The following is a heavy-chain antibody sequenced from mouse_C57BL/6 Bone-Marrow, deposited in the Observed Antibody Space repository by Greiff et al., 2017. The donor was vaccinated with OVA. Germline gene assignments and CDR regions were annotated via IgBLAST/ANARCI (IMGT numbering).Heavy chain of an antibody. Sequence: EVQLQQSGTVLARPGASVKMSCKTSGYTFTSYWMHWVKQRPGQGLEWIGAIYPGNSDTSYNQKFKGKAKLTAVTSASTAYMELSSPPNEVSAVYYCTTNPTVVALYWFDYGGQGTTLTVSS. V-gene: IGHV1-5*01. CDR2: IYPGNSDT. CDR3: TTNPTVVALYWFDY. J-gene: IGHJ2*01. D-gene: IGHD1-1*01. CDR1: GYTFTSYW.